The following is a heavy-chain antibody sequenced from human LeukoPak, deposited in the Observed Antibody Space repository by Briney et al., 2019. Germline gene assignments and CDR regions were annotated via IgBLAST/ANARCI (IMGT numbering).Heavy chain of an antibody. D-gene: IGHD5-12*01. V-gene: IGHV3-30-3*01. J-gene: IGHJ4*02. Sequence: GGSLRLSCAASGFTFSFYAIHWARQAPGKGLEWVTLFSYDGTSKYYADSVRGRFTISRDNSKNTLYLQMNSLRADDSAVYYCARGKGSESGYDYFLDYWGQGTLVTVSS. CDR3: ARGKGSESGYDYFLDY. CDR2: FSYDGTSK. CDR1: GFTFSFYA.